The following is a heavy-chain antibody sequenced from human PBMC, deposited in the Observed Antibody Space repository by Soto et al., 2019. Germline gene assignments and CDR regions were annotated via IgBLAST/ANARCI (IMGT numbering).Heavy chain of an antibody. CDR1: GFTFTSSA. J-gene: IGHJ4*02. CDR3: VAIVGATTYFDY. D-gene: IGHD1-26*01. V-gene: IGHV1-58*01. Sequence: GASVKVSCKASGFTFTSSAVQWVRQARGQRLEWIGWIVVGSGNTNYAQKFQERVTITRDMSTSTAYMELSSLRSEDTAVYYCVAIVGATTYFDYWGQGTLVTVSS. CDR2: IVVGSGNT.